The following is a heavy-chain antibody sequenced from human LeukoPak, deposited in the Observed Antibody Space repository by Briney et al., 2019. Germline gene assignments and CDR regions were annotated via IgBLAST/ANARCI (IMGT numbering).Heavy chain of an antibody. Sequence: SETLSLTCAVSGYSVSSAHYWGWIRQPPGKGLEWIGSIYHSGSTYYNPSLKSRVTISVDTSKNQFSLKLTSLTAADTAVYYCARDRYSSSSFYFDYWGQGALVTVSS. J-gene: IGHJ4*02. CDR2: IYHSGST. CDR3: ARDRYSSSSFYFDY. V-gene: IGHV4-38-2*02. D-gene: IGHD6-13*01. CDR1: GYSVSSAHY.